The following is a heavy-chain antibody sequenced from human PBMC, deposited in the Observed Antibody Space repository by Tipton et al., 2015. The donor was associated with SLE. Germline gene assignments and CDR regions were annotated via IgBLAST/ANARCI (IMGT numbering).Heavy chain of an antibody. J-gene: IGHJ4*02. D-gene: IGHD3-3*01. CDR2: IKQDGSEK. CDR3: VRWRFLDWLLPEGGKYYLDS. Sequence: SLRLSCATSGFTFGSYWMTWVRQAPGKGLEWVANIKQDGSEKYYVDSVKGRFTISRDNTKNSLFLQMDSRRAEDTAVYFCVRWRFLDWLLPEGGKYYLDSWCQGSLVTVSS. CDR1: GFTFGSYW. V-gene: IGHV3-7*01.